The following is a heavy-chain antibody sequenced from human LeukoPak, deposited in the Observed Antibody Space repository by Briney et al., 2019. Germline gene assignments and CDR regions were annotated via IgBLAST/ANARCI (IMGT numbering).Heavy chain of an antibody. CDR2: ISSSSSYI. J-gene: IGHJ6*03. D-gene: IGHD5-12*01. V-gene: IGHV3-21*01. Sequence: GGSLRLSCAASGFTFSTYSMNWVRQAPGKGLEWVSSISSSSSYIYYADSVKGRFTISRDNAKNSLYLQMSSLRAEDTAVYYCASDPPALRLQSYHYYYMDVWGKGTTVTVSS. CDR1: GFTFSTYS. CDR3: ASDPPALRLQSYHYYYMDV.